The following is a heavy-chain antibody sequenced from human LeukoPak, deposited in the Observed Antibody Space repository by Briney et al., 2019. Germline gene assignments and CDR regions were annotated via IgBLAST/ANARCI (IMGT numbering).Heavy chain of an antibody. Sequence: PGGSLRLSCAASGFTFSSYEMNWVRQAPGKGLGWVSYISSSGSTIYYADSVKGRFTISRDNAKNSLYLQMNSLRAEDTAVYYCARSRPDYGGNSDWGQGTLVTVPS. V-gene: IGHV3-48*03. J-gene: IGHJ4*02. CDR1: GFTFSSYE. D-gene: IGHD4-23*01. CDR2: ISSSGSTI. CDR3: ARSRPDYGGNSD.